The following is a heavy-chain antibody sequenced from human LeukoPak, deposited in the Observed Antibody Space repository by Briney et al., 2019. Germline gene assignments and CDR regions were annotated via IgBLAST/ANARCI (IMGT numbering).Heavy chain of an antibody. Sequence: GGSLRLSCVASGFTFSRYSMSWVRQAPGKGLEWVSAISGRGGNTYSADSVKGRFTISRDNSKNTLYLQMNSLRAEDTAVYYCAKDWADYWGQGTLVTVSS. CDR2: ISGRGGNT. CDR1: GFTFSRYS. J-gene: IGHJ4*02. V-gene: IGHV3-23*01. CDR3: AKDWADY. D-gene: IGHD3-16*01.